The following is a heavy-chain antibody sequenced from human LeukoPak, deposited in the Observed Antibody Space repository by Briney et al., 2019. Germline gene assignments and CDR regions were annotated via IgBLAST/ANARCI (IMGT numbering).Heavy chain of an antibody. CDR2: ISAYNGNT. D-gene: IGHD6-13*01. Sequence: ASVKVSCKASGYTFTSYGISWARQAPGQGLEWMGWISAYNGNTNYAQKLQGRVTMTEDTSTDTAYMELSSLRSEDTAVYYCATVIAAAGYFDYWGQGTLVTVSS. CDR1: GYTFTSYG. J-gene: IGHJ4*02. V-gene: IGHV1-18*01. CDR3: ATVIAAAGYFDY.